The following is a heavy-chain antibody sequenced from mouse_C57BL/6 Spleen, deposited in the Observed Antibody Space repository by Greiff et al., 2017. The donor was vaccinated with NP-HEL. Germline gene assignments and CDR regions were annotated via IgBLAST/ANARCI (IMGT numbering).Heavy chain of an antibody. CDR3: AREVPYYYGSSWYFDV. Sequence: VQLQQSVAELVRPGASVKLSCTASGFNFKNTYMHWVKQRPEQGLEWIGRIDPANGNTKYAPKFQGKATITADTSSNTAYLQLSSLTSEDTAIYYCAREVPYYYGSSWYFDVWGTGTTVTVSS. V-gene: IGHV14-3*01. J-gene: IGHJ1*03. CDR1: GFNFKNTY. CDR2: IDPANGNT. D-gene: IGHD1-1*01.